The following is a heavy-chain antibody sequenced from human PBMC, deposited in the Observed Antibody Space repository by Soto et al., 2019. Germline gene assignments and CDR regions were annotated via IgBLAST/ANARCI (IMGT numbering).Heavy chain of an antibody. CDR3: ARGVRTPMYYFDY. CDR1: GGSISSYY. V-gene: IGHV4-59*01. J-gene: IGHJ4*02. D-gene: IGHD1-1*01. Sequence: SETLSLTCTVSGGSISSYYWSWIRQPPGKGLEWIGYIYYSGSTNYNPSLKSRVTISVDTSKNQFSLKLSSVTAADTAVYYCARGVRTPMYYFDYWGQGTLVTVS. CDR2: IYYSGST.